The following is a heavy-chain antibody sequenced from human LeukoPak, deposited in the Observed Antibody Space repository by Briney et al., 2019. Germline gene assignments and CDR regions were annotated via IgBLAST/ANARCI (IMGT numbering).Heavy chain of an antibody. Sequence: GESLKISCKGSGYSFTSYWIGWVRQMPGKGLEWMGIIYPGDSDTRYSPSFQGQVTISADKSISTAYLQWSSLKASDTAMYYCARHGAYYDFWSGYYRNYYYYYMDVWGKGTTVTVSS. D-gene: IGHD3-3*01. V-gene: IGHV5-51*01. CDR2: IYPGDSDT. CDR1: GYSFTSYW. J-gene: IGHJ6*03. CDR3: ARHGAYYDFWSGYYRNYYYYYMDV.